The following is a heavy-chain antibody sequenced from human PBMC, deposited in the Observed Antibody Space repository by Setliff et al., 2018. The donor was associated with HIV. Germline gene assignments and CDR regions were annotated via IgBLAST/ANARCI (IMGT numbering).Heavy chain of an antibody. D-gene: IGHD3-10*02. Sequence: GGSLRLSCAASGFTFSSDAMSWVRQAPGKGLEWVSTISTSGADTYDAHSMKGRFTISRDNSKNTLYLQMDSLTAEDTAVYYCARENYCVTEYWGQGTLVTVSS. V-gene: IGHV3-23*01. CDR3: ARENYCVTEY. CDR1: GFTFSSDA. CDR2: ISTSGADT. J-gene: IGHJ4*02.